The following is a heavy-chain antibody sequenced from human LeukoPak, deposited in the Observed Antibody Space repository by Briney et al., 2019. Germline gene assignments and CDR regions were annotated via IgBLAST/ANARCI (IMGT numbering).Heavy chain of an antibody. CDR1: GGSISSYY. CDR3: ARGGDSSGYYYPLFDY. D-gene: IGHD3-22*01. Sequence: SETLSLTCTVSGGSISSYYWSWVRQPPGKGLEWIGYIYYSGSTNYNPSRKSRVTISVDTSKNQFSLKLSSVTAADTAVYYCARGGDSSGYYYPLFDYWGQGTLVTVSS. CDR2: IYYSGST. J-gene: IGHJ4*02. V-gene: IGHV4-59*08.